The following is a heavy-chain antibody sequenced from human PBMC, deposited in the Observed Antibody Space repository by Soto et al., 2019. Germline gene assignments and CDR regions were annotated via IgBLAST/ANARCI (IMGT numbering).Heavy chain of an antibody. D-gene: IGHD3-10*01. CDR2: ISSSSSYT. CDR3: VKNSGWFNT. CDR1: GFTFSDYY. Sequence: GGSLRLSSAASGFTFSDYYMSWIRQAPGKGLEWVSYISSSSSYTNYADSVKGRFTISRDNARNTVYLQMNSLRGDDTALYYCVKNSGWFNTWGQGALVTVSS. V-gene: IGHV3-11*03. J-gene: IGHJ5*02.